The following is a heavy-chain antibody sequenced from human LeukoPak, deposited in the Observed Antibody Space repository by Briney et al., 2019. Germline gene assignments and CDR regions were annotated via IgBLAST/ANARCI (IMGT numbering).Heavy chain of an antibody. V-gene: IGHV4-34*01. D-gene: IGHD3-16*01. J-gene: IGHJ6*03. CDR1: GGSFSGYY. CDR3: ARLRPRRDYYYYYYMDV. CDR2: INHSGST. Sequence: SETLSLTCAVYGGSFSGYYWSWIRQPPGKGLEWIGEINHSGSTNYNPSLKSRVTISVDTSKNQFSLKLSSVTAADTAVYYSARLRPRRDYYYYYYMDVWGKGTTVTISS.